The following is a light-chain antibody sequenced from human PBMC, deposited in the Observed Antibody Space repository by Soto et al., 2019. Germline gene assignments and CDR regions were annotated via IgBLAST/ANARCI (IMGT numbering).Light chain of an antibody. CDR1: NSNIGSNT. Sequence: QSVLTQPPSASGTPGQRVTISCSGRNSNIGSNTVNWYQQLPGTAPKLLIHTNNQRPSGVPDRFSGSKSGTSASLAISGLQSEDEADYYCAAWDDSLSGGVFGGGTKLTVL. CDR2: TNN. J-gene: IGLJ3*02. CDR3: AAWDDSLSGGV. V-gene: IGLV1-44*01.